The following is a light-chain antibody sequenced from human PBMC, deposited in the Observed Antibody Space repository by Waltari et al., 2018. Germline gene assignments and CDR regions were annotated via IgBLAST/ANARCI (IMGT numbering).Light chain of an antibody. CDR3: SSYTSSSTLV. J-gene: IGLJ1*01. Sequence: QSALTQPASVSGSPGQSITISCTGTSRDVGGYNPVSWYQQHPGKAPNPMIYEVSNRPSGVSNRFSGSKSGNTASLTISGLQAEDEADYYCSSYTSSSTLVFGTGTKVTVL. V-gene: IGLV2-14*01. CDR1: SRDVGGYNP. CDR2: EVS.